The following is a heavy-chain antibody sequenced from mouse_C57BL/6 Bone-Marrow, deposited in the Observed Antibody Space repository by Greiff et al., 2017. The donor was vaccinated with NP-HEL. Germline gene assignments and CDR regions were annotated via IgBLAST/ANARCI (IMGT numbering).Heavy chain of an antibody. CDR3: ARGALYYSNFAVAY. J-gene: IGHJ3*01. CDR2: IYPGSGST. V-gene: IGHV1-55*01. CDR1: GYTFTSYW. Sequence: QVQLQQPGAELVKPGASVKMSCKASGYTFTSYWITWVKQRPGQGLEWIGDIYPGSGSTNYNEKFKSQATLTVDTSSSTAYMQLSSLTSEDSAVYYCARGALYYSNFAVAYWGQGTLVTVSA. D-gene: IGHD2-5*01.